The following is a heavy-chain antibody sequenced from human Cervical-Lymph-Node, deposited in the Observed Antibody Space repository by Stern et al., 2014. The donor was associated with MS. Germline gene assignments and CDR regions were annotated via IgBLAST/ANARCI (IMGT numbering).Heavy chain of an antibody. V-gene: IGHV4-30-4*01. J-gene: IGHJ4*02. CDR1: GGSISSGDNY. D-gene: IGHD4-17*01. Sequence: QLQLQESGPGLVKPSQTLSLTCTVYGGSISSGDNYWSWIRQPPGKGPEWIGYIHYSGGTYFNPSLKSRATISADTSKNQFSLKLNSMTAADTAVYYCARVPDYGDAFFDYWGQGILVTVSS. CDR3: ARVPDYGDAFFDY. CDR2: IHYSGGT.